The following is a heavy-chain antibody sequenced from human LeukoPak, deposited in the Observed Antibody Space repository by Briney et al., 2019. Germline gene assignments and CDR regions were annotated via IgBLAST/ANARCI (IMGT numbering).Heavy chain of an antibody. CDR2: IRTSGRI. J-gene: IGHJ4*02. D-gene: IGHD1-14*01. CDR3: AGFDSSRAGITASFDY. CDR1: GGSISSYY. Sequence: TSETLSLTCTVSGGSISSYYWNWIRQPAGKGLEWIGRIRTSGRINYNPSLKSRITISVDKSKNQFSLELSSVTAADTAVYYCAGFDSSRAGITASFDYWGQGTLVTVSS. V-gene: IGHV4-4*07.